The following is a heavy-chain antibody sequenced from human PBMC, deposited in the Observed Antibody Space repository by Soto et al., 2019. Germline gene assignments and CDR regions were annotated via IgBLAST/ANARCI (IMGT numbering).Heavy chain of an antibody. CDR3: ARERQSYDGKVFYGIDV. CDR1: GFTFTNYA. V-gene: IGHV3-30*04. J-gene: IGHJ6*02. CDR2: ISDNEIHI. Sequence: QVLLVESGGGVVQPGRSLRLSCTASGFTFTNYAMHWVRQPPGKGLEWVAVISDNEIHIYYADSVKGRFTISRDNSRKTAYLQMSGLRGEDTAVYYCARERQSYDGKVFYGIDVWGQGATVTVSS. D-gene: IGHD5-18*01.